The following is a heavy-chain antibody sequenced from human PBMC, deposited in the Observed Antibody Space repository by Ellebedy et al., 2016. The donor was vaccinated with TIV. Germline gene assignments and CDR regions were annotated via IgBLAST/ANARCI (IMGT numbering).Heavy chain of an antibody. D-gene: IGHD5-12*01. J-gene: IGHJ6*02. V-gene: IGHV1-2*02. CDR1: GYTFTGYY. CDR3: ARGPLWWLHHHYYYGMDV. Sequence: ASVKVSXKASGYTFTGYYMHWVRQAPGQGLEWMGWINPNSGGTNYAQKFQGRVTMTRDTSISTAYMELSSLRSEDTAVYYCARGPLWWLHHHYYYGMDVWGQGTTVTVSS. CDR2: INPNSGGT.